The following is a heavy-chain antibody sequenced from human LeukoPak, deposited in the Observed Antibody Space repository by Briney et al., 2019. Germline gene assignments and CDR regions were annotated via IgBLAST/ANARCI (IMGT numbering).Heavy chain of an antibody. V-gene: IGHV3-30*18. CDR2: ISYDGSNK. D-gene: IGHD4-23*01. CDR1: GFTFRSYG. Sequence: GGSLRLSCAGSGFTFRSYGMHWVRQAPGKGLEWVAIISYDGSNKYSADSVKGRFTISRDNSQNILFLQMNSLRPEDTAIYYCANTVVGRWYEKSYYFDYWGQGTLVTVSS. CDR3: ANTVVGRWYEKSYYFDY. J-gene: IGHJ4*02.